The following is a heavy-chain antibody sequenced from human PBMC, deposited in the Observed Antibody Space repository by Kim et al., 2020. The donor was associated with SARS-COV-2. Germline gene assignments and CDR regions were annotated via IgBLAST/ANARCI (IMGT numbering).Heavy chain of an antibody. D-gene: IGHD3-3*01. V-gene: IGHV4-61*07. Sequence: SRVTISGDTSKNQFSLKLSSVTAADTAVYYCARLMKTYYDFWSGEGGMDVWGQGTTVTVSS. CDR3: ARLMKTYYDFWSGEGGMDV. J-gene: IGHJ6*02.